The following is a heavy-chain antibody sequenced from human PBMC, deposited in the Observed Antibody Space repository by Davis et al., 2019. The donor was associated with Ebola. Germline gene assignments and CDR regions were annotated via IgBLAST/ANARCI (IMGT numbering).Heavy chain of an antibody. V-gene: IGHV3-30-3*01. J-gene: IGHJ6*02. CDR1: GFTFSFFA. D-gene: IGHD3-16*01. Sequence: GESLKISCAAPGFTFSFFAFHWVRQAPGKGLEWVATMSYNGRNKFYADSVKGRFTISRDNSMNTLFLQMNSLRLEDTAVYYCARIGSDYGMDVWGQGTTVTVSS. CDR3: ARIGSDYGMDV. CDR2: MSYNGRNK.